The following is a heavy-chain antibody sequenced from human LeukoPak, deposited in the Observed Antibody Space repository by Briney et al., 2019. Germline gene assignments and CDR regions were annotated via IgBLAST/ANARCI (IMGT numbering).Heavy chain of an antibody. J-gene: IGHJ3*02. CDR2: SGST. CDR3: TKLWGGGHAFDI. Sequence: PSETLSLTCIVSGGSISSYYWSWIRQPPGKGLEWIGYSGSTNYNPSLKSRVTISVDASKNQFSLNLSSVTAADTAVYYCTKLWGGGHAFDIWGQGTMVTVSS. V-gene: IGHV4-59*01. D-gene: IGHD7-27*01. CDR1: GGSISSYY.